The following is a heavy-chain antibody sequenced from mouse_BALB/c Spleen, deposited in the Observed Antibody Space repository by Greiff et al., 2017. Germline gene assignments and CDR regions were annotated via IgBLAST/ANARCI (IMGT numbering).Heavy chain of an antibody. CDR2: INPSNGRT. D-gene: IGHD2-4*01. V-gene: IGHV1S81*02. CDR1: GYTFTSYW. J-gene: IGHJ3*01. Sequence: VQLQQPGAELVKPGASVKLSCKASGYTFTSYWMHWVKQRPGQGLEWIGEINPSNGRTNYNEKFKSKATLTVDKSSSTAYMQLSSLTSEDSAVYYCARRGDYDVSFAYWGQGTLVTVSA. CDR3: ARRGDYDVSFAY.